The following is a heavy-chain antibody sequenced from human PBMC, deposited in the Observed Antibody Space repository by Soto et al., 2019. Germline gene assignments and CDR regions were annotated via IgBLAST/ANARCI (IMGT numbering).Heavy chain of an antibody. CDR3: TRAELFPRSWFDP. CDR1: GGSFRNYY. J-gene: IGHJ5*02. CDR2: VNHSGEA. D-gene: IGHD1-26*01. Sequence: QVELQQWGAGLLKPSETLSLTCGVYGGSFRNYYWIWVRQPPGKGLEWIGEVNHSGEATYNPSLPSRITISLDTSKNQFSLKMTSVTAADAAMYFCTRAELFPRSWFDPWGQGTQVTVSS. V-gene: IGHV4-34*02.